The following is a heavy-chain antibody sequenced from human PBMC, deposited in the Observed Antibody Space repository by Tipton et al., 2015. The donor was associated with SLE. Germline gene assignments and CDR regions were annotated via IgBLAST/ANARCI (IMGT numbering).Heavy chain of an antibody. Sequence: SLRLSCAASGFTFDDYAMHWVRQAPGKGLEWVSSISSSSSYIYYADSVKGRFTISRDNAKNSLYLQMNSLRAEDIAVYYCARFSSSSPHFDYWGQGTQVTVSS. CDR1: GFTFDDYA. V-gene: IGHV3-21*03. CDR3: ARFSSSSPHFDY. D-gene: IGHD6-13*01. CDR2: ISSSSSYI. J-gene: IGHJ4*02.